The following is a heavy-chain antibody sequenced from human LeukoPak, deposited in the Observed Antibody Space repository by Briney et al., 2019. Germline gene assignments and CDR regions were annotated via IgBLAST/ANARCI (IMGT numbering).Heavy chain of an antibody. D-gene: IGHD6-6*01. CDR1: GDPISGFY. V-gene: IGHV4-59*08. CDR3: ARHFAYSSSSYFDY. Sequence: KPSETLSLTCTLSGDPISGFYWAWIRQPPGKGLEWIGYVYYTSSTNYNPSLKSRVTMFEDKSKNQFSLRLYSVTVADTAVYYCARHFAYSSSSYFDYWGQGSLVTVSS. J-gene: IGHJ4*02. CDR2: VYYTSST.